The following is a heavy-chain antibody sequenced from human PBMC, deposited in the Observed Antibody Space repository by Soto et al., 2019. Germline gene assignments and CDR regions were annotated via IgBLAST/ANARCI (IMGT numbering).Heavy chain of an antibody. V-gene: IGHV3-23*01. Sequence: GGSQRLSCAASGFTFSSYAMSWVRQAPGKGLEWVSAISGSGGSTYYADSVKGRFTISRDNSKNTLYLQMNSLRAEDTAVYYCAKKIWEEEYSSSWGQGTLVTVSS. CDR3: AKKIWEEEYSSS. CDR1: GFTFSSYA. J-gene: IGHJ4*02. CDR2: ISGSGGST. D-gene: IGHD6-13*01.